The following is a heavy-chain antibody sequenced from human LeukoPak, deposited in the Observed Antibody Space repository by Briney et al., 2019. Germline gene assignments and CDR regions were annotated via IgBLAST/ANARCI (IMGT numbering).Heavy chain of an antibody. CDR2: IRYDGSNK. D-gene: IGHD5-12*01. Sequence: PGGSLRLSCAASGFTFSSYAMHWVRQAPGKGLEGVAFIRYDGSNKYYADSVKGRFTVSRDNSKNTLYLQMKSLRAEDTAVYYCAKGGGYEAQYYYYYLDVWGKGTTVTISS. CDR3: AKGGGYEAQYYYYYLDV. CDR1: GFTFSSYA. J-gene: IGHJ6*03. V-gene: IGHV3-30*02.